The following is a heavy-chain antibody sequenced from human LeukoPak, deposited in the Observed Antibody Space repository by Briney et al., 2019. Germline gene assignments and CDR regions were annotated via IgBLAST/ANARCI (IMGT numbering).Heavy chain of an antibody. CDR3: SGTLHPPTLTWYFDY. J-gene: IGHJ4*02. CDR1: GGSSSTYY. Sequence: SETLSLTCTVSGGSSSTYYWSWIRQPAGKGLEWIGRIYSSGNTNFNPALMSRGTMSIDTSKNQFSLKLISSPTADAAIYYWSGTLHPPTLTWYFDYWARGLRVTVS. V-gene: IGHV4-4*07. CDR2: IYSSGNT. D-gene: IGHD2-15*01.